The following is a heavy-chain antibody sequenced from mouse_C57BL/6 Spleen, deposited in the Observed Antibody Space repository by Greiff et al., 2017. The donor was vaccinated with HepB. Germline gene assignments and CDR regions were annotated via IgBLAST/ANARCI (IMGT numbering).Heavy chain of an antibody. D-gene: IGHD1-1*01. J-gene: IGHJ2*02. CDR3: ARSTTVVAKGY. V-gene: IGHV1-53*01. CDR2: INPSNGDT. Sequence: QVQLQQPGAELVKPGASVKLSCKASGYTFTSYSMHWVKQRPGQGLEWIGNINPSNGDTNYNQKFKSKATLTVDKSSSTAYMQLSSLTSEDSAVYYCARSTTVVAKGYWGQGTSLTVSS. CDR1: GYTFTSYS.